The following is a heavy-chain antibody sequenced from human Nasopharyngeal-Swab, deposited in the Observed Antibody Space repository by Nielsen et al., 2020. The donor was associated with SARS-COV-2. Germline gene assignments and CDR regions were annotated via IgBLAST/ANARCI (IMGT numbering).Heavy chain of an antibody. D-gene: IGHD2-8*01. J-gene: IGHJ6*04. V-gene: IGHV3-21*01. CDR2: ISSSSSYI. CDR3: ARADIVQDV. Sequence: WIRQPPGKGLEWVSSISSSSSYIYYADSVKGRFTISRDNAKNSLYLQMNSLRAEDTAVYYCARADIVQDVWGKGTTVTVSS.